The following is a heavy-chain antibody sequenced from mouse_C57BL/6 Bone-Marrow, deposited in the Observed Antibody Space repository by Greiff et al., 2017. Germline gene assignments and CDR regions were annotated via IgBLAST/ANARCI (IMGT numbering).Heavy chain of an antibody. D-gene: IGHD1-3*01. Sequence: VQLKQSGAELVRPGASVKLSCTASGFNIKDDYIHWVKQRPEQGLEWIGWIDPEIGDTEYASKFQGKATITSDTSSNTAYLQLSSMTSEDTAVYYCASFEYNWFDFWGQGTPLTVAA. CDR3: ASFEYNWFDF. J-gene: IGHJ2*01. CDR1: GFNIKDDY. CDR2: IDPEIGDT. V-gene: IGHV14-4*01.